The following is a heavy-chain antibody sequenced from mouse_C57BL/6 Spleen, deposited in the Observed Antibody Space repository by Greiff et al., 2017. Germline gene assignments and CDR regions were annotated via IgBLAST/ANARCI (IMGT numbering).Heavy chain of an antibody. V-gene: IGHV1-47*01. CDR1: GYTFTTYP. D-gene: IGHD4-1*01. CDR3: ARRGANWDGDWYFDV. J-gene: IGHJ1*03. CDR2: LHPYNDDT. Sequence: VQLQQSGAELVKPGASVKMSCKASGYTFTTYPIEWMKQNPGKILEWIGNLHPYNDDTKYNEKFKGKATLTVDKSSSTVYLELSRLTSDDSAVYYCARRGANWDGDWYFDVWGTGTTVTVSS.